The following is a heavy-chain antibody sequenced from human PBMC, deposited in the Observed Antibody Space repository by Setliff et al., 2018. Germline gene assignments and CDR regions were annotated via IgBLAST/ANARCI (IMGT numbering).Heavy chain of an antibody. D-gene: IGHD3-22*01. Sequence: ASVKVSCKTSGYSFTSHYMHWVRQAPGQGLEWMGIINPGGLTSSSTQKFEGRVTMTRDTSTSTVYMELGSLTSDDTAIYYCARINFYVSSGYYYAPDYWGPGTLVTVSS. V-gene: IGHV1-46*01. CDR1: GYSFTSHY. CDR2: INPGGLTS. CDR3: ARINFYVSSGYYYAPDY. J-gene: IGHJ4*02.